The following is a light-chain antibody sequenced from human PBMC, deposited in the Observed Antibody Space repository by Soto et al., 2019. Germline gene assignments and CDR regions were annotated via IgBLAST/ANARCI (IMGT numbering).Light chain of an antibody. CDR2: GAS. J-gene: IGKJ1*01. V-gene: IGKV3-20*01. CDR1: QSISSTY. CDR3: QQYGNSPRP. Sequence: EIVLTQSPGTLSLSPGERATLSCRASQSISSTYLAWYQQKPGQGPRLLIYGASSRATGIPDRFSGSGSGTDFPLTISRLEPEDFAVYYCQQYGNSPRPFGQGTKGEIK.